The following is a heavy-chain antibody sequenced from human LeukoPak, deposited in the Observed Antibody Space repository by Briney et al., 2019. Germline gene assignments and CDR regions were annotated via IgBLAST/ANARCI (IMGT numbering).Heavy chain of an antibody. CDR1: GFTFSSYW. CDR3: ARVYYDILTGYYSGSYFDY. D-gene: IGHD3-9*01. CDR2: IKQDGSEK. J-gene: IGHJ4*02. Sequence: GGSLRLSCAASGFTFSSYWMSWVRQAPGKGLEWVANIKQDGSEKYYVDSVKGRFTISRDNAKNSLYLQMNSLRAEDTAVYYCARVYYDILTGYYSGSYFDYWGQGTLVTVSS. V-gene: IGHV3-7*01.